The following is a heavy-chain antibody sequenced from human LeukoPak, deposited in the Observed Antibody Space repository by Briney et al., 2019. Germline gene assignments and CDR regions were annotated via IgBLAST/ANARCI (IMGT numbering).Heavy chain of an antibody. D-gene: IGHD3-10*01. V-gene: IGHV4-34*01. J-gene: IGHJ3*02. CDR2: INHSGST. Sequence: ASETLSLTCAVYGGSFSGYYWSWIRQPPGKGLEWIGEINHSGSTNYNPSLKSRVTISVDPSKNQFSLKLSSVNAADTAVYYCERERQYYYGSGSYRRNSKSDAFDIWGQGTMVTVSS. CDR1: GGSFSGYY. CDR3: ERERQYYYGSGSYRRNSKSDAFDI.